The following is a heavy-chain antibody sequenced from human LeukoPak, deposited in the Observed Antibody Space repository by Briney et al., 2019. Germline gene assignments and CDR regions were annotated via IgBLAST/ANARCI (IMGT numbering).Heavy chain of an antibody. Sequence: SETLSLTCAVYGESFSGYYWSWIRQPPGKGLEWIGEINHSGSTNYKSSLKSRVTISVDTSKNQFSLKLSSVTAADTAVYYCARIRGWEGSRSYYYYYMDVWGKGTTVTVSS. CDR2: INHSGST. CDR1: GESFSGYY. D-gene: IGHD1-26*01. V-gene: IGHV4-34*01. J-gene: IGHJ6*03. CDR3: ARIRGWEGSRSYYYYYMDV.